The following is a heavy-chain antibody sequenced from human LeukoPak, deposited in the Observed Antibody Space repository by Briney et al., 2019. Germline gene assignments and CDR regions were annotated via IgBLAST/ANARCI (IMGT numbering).Heavy chain of an antibody. CDR2: IGSGRNYI. Sequence: GGSLRLSCAASGFTFSYFSMNWVRQAPGRGLEGVSGIGSGRNYINYADSVKGRFTISRDNAKSSLHLQMNSLRAEDTAVYYCARDSFGDYIDFWGQGTQVTVSS. V-gene: IGHV3-21*06. CDR3: ARDSFGDYIDF. J-gene: IGHJ4*02. CDR1: GFTFSYFS. D-gene: IGHD3-10*01.